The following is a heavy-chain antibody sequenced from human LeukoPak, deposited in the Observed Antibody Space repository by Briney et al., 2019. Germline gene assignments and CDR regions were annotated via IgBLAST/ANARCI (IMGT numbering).Heavy chain of an antibody. D-gene: IGHD3-22*01. CDR2: IIPILGIA. Sequence: SVKVSCKASGGTFSSYAISWVRQAPGQGLEWMGRIIPILGIANYARKFQGRVTITADKSTSTAYMELSSLRSEDTAVYYCARVGRSSGYAYWGQGTLVTVSS. CDR3: ARVGRSSGYAY. J-gene: IGHJ4*02. CDR1: GGTFSSYA. V-gene: IGHV1-69*04.